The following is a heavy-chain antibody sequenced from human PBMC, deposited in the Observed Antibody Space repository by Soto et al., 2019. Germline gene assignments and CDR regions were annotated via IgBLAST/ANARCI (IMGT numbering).Heavy chain of an antibody. CDR3: ARCYCSVGSCYTCWHFDL. V-gene: IGHV1-18*01. Sequence: QVQLVQSGAEVKKPGASVKVSCKASGYTFNNYGISWVRQAPGQGLEWMGWIGPYNGNTDHAQNFQGRVTMTTDTSTNTAYMELRSLRSDDTALCYCARCYCSVGSCYTCWHFDLWGRGTLVTVSS. CDR2: IGPYNGNT. D-gene: IGHD2-15*01. CDR1: GYTFNNYG. J-gene: IGHJ2*01.